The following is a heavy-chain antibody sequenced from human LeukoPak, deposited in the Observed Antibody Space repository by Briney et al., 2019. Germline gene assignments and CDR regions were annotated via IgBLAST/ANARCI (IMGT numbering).Heavy chain of an antibody. V-gene: IGHV3-30-3*01. D-gene: IGHD3-10*01. CDR1: GFTFSTYT. CDR2: ISSDGNNK. Sequence: PGGSLRLSCAASGFTFSTYTIHWVRQAPGKGLEWVAVISSDGNNKDYADSVKGRFTASRDNSKNTLYLQMNSLRAEDTAVYYCARDRYYGSGRYNYFDYWGQGTLVTVSS. J-gene: IGHJ4*02. CDR3: ARDRYYGSGRYNYFDY.